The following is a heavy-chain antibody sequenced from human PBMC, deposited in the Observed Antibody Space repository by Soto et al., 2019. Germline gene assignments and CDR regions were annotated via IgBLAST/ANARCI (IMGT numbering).Heavy chain of an antibody. D-gene: IGHD3-22*01. CDR3: ARGGFYYDSSGSLKTFDY. CDR2: INHSGST. Sequence: PSXTLSLTCAVYGGSLSGHYWSWIRQPPVNGLEWIGEINHSGSTNYNPSLKSRVTISVDTSKNQFSLKLSSVTAADTAVYYCARGGFYYDSSGSLKTFDYWGQGTLVTVSS. J-gene: IGHJ4*02. V-gene: IGHV4-34*01. CDR1: GGSLSGHY.